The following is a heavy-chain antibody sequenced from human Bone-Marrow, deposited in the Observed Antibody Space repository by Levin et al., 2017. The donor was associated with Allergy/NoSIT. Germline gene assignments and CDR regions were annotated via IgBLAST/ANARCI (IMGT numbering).Heavy chain of an antibody. CDR3: ARQLHFDY. J-gene: IGHJ4*02. D-gene: IGHD4-23*01. CDR2: ISSGSNVI. V-gene: IGHV3-48*02. CDR1: GITFSTYS. Sequence: SGGSLRLSCVASGITFSTYSMNWVRQAPGKGLEWVSYISSGSNVIYYADSVKGRFTISRDNAKNSLYLQMNSLRDEDTAVYYCARQLHFDYWGQGTLVTVSS.